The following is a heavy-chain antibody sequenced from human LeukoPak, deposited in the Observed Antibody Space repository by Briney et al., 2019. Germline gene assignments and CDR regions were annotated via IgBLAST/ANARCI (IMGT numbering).Heavy chain of an antibody. V-gene: IGHV1-3*01. J-gene: IGHJ3*02. CDR1: GYTFTSYA. CDR3: ARQFRPTVGTATGAFDI. D-gene: IGHD1-26*01. Sequence: ASVKVSCKASGYTFTSYAMHWVRQAPGQRLEWMGWINAGNGNTKYSQKFQGRVTITRDTSASTAYMELSSLRSEDTAVYYCARQFRPTVGTATGAFDIWGQGTMVTVSS. CDR2: INAGNGNT.